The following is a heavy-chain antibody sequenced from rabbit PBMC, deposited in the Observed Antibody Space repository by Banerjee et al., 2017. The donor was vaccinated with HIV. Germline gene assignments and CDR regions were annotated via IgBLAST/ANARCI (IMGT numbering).Heavy chain of an antibody. CDR1: GFSFSSSYW. V-gene: IGHV1S40*01. D-gene: IGHD8-1*01. CDR2: INVGSSGST. Sequence: QSLEESGGDLVKPGASLKLTCTASGFSFSSSYWICWVRQAPGKGLEWIACINVGSSGSTYYASWAKGRFTISKTSSTTVTLQMTSLTAADTATYFCARGDADGSNTNGYNLWGPGTLVTVS. J-gene: IGHJ4*01. CDR3: ARGDADGSNTNGYNL.